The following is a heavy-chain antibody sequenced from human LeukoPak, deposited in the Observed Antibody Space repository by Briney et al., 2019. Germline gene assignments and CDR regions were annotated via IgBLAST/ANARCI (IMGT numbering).Heavy chain of an antibody. CDR3: ASGHYYDSSGYRNDAFDI. J-gene: IGHJ3*02. D-gene: IGHD3-22*01. CDR1: GYTFTSYY. CDR2: INPSGGST. V-gene: IGHV1-46*01. Sequence: ASVKVSCKASGYTFTSYYVHWVRQAPGQGLEWMGIINPSGGSTSYAQKFQGRVTMTRDMSTSTVYMELSSLRSEDTAVYYCASGHYYDSSGYRNDAFDIWGQGTMVTVSS.